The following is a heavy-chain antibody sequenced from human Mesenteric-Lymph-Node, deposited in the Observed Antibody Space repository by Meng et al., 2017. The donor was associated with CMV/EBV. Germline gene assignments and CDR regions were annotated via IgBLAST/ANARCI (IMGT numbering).Heavy chain of an antibody. Sequence: ASVKVSCKASGYTFTSYGISWVRQAPGQGLEWMGWISAYNGNTNYAQKLQGRVTMTTDTSTSTAYMELSSLRSDDTAVYYCARGWAGEPVPDFFYYYDMDVWGQGTTVTVSS. D-gene: IGHD3-16*01. CDR2: ISAYNGNT. CDR3: ARGWAGEPVPDFFYYYDMDV. V-gene: IGHV1-18*01. J-gene: IGHJ6*02. CDR1: GYTFTSYG.